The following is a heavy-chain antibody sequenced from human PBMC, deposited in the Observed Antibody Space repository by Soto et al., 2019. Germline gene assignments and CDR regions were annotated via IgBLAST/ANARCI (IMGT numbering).Heavy chain of an antibody. CDR3: ARNYDILTGYYGGTDFDP. CDR2: INPSGGST. J-gene: IGHJ5*02. Sequence: QVQLVQSGAEVKKPGASVKVSCKASGYTFTSYYMHWVRQAPGQGLERMGIINPSGGSTSYAQKFQGRVTMTRDTSTSTVYMELSSLRSEDTAVYYCARNYDILTGYYGGTDFDPWGQGTLVTVSS. D-gene: IGHD3-9*01. V-gene: IGHV1-46*01. CDR1: GYTFTSYY.